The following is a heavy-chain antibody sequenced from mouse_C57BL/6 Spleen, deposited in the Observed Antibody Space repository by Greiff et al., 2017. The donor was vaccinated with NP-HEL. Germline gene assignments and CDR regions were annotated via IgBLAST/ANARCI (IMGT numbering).Heavy chain of an antibody. CDR1: GYSITSGYY. D-gene: IGHD1-1*01. CDR2: ISYDGSN. CDR3: ARDYYGSSLFDY. Sequence: EVKVEESGPGLVKPSQSLSLTCSVTGYSITSGYYWNWIRQFPGNKLEWMGYISYDGSNNYNPSLKNRISITRDTSKNQFFLKLNSVTTEDTATYYCARDYYGSSLFDYWGQGTTLTVSS. J-gene: IGHJ2*01. V-gene: IGHV3-6*01.